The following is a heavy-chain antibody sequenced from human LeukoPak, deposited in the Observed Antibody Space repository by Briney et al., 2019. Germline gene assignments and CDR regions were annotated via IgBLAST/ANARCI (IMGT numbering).Heavy chain of an antibody. J-gene: IGHJ4*02. D-gene: IGHD5-18*01. CDR2: VHSSVGT. CDR3: ARERDHGYSYGHVLDF. Sequence: SETLSLTCTVSGGSMNTYYWTWIRQTAGGGLEWIGQVHSSVGTTYNPSLRSRVSLSLDTSKNHFSLRLASVAAADTAVYFCARERDHGYSYGHVLDFWGQGIPVTVSS. V-gene: IGHV4-4*07. CDR1: GGSMNTYY.